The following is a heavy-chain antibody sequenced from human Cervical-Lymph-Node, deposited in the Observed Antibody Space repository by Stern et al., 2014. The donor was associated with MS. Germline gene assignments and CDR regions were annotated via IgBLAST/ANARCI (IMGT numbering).Heavy chain of an antibody. CDR3: ARGGGRTYFDY. CDR2: FYYSGST. J-gene: IGHJ4*02. Sequence: QVQLVESGPGLVKPSETLSLTCTVSGGSINTYYWSWIRQPPGQGLEGIGLFYYSGSTNYTPSLTSRVTISMDTSKNQFSLKLTSVTAADTAVYYCARGGGRTYFDYWGQGTLVTVSS. CDR1: GGSINTYY. V-gene: IGHV4-59*01. D-gene: IGHD3-16*01.